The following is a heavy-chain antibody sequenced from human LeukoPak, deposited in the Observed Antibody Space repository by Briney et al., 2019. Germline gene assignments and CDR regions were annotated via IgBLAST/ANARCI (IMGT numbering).Heavy chain of an antibody. Sequence: GGSLRLSCAASGFTFSSYSMSWVRQAPGKGLEWVSSISSSGGSTYYADSVKGRFTISRDNSKNTLYLQMNSLRAEDTAVYYCAKDPLADYYDSSGYQYYWGQGTLVTVSS. V-gene: IGHV3-23*01. CDR2: ISSSGGST. CDR1: GFTFSSYS. D-gene: IGHD3-22*01. CDR3: AKDPLADYYDSSGYQYY. J-gene: IGHJ4*02.